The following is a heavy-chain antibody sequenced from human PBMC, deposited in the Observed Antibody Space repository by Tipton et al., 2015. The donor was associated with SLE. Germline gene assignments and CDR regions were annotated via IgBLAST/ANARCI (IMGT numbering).Heavy chain of an antibody. J-gene: IGHJ4*02. V-gene: IGHV4-34*01. CDR2: IEHTGST. CDR3: ARGYYGFWGGYSALKY. CDR1: GGSFRGYY. Sequence: TLSLTCAVYGGSFRGYYWSWIRQPPGKGLEWIGEIEHTGSTNYNPSLESRISISVDASKNQLSKRLSSVTAADTAVYYCARGYYGFWGGYSALKYWGQGALVTVSS. D-gene: IGHD3-3*01.